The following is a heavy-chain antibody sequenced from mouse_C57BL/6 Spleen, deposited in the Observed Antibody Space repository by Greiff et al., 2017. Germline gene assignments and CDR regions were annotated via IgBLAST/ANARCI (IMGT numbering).Heavy chain of an antibody. CDR1: GYTFTDYY. CDR3: ARTESSGTLYYYAMDY. CDR2: INPYNGGT. V-gene: IGHV1-19*01. D-gene: IGHD3-2*02. Sequence: VQLKESGPVLVKPGASVKMSCKASGYTFTDYYMNWVKQSHGKSLEWIGVINPYNGGTSYNQKFKGKATLTVDKSSSTAYMELNSLTSEDSAVYYCARTESSGTLYYYAMDYWGQGTSVTVSS. J-gene: IGHJ4*01.